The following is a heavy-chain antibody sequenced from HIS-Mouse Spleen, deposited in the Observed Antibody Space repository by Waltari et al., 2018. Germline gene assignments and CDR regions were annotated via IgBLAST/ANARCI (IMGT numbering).Heavy chain of an antibody. J-gene: IGHJ4*02. CDR3: ARVYSSSWRGFDY. CDR1: GYTFTGYY. V-gene: IGHV1-2*02. Sequence: QVQLVQSGAEVKKPGVSVKVSCKASGYTFTGYYMPWVRQAPGQGLEWMGWINPNSGGTNYAQKFQGRVTMTRDTSISTAYMELSRLRSDDTAVYYCARVYSSSWRGFDYWGQGTLVTVSS. D-gene: IGHD6-6*01. CDR2: INPNSGGT.